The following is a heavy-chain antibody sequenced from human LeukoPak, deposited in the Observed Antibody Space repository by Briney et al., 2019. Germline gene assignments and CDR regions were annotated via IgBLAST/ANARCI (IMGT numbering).Heavy chain of an antibody. CDR2: IKSKTDGGTT. CDR3: TTEIPPYYDFWSGYSDY. CDR1: GFTFSSYS. Sequence: GGSLRLSCAASGFTFSSYSMNWVRQAPGKGLEWVGRIKSKTDGGTTDYAAPVKGRFTISRDDSKNTLYLQMNSLKTEDTAVYYCTTEIPPYYDFWSGYSDYWGQGTLVTVSS. J-gene: IGHJ4*02. V-gene: IGHV3-15*01. D-gene: IGHD3-3*01.